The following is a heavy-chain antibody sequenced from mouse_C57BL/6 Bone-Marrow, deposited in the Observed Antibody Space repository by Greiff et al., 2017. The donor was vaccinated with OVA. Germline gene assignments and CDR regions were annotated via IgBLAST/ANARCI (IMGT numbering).Heavy chain of an antibody. D-gene: IGHD1-1*01. CDR2: ISNGGGST. CDR3: ARRIYYYGSSYLDY. J-gene: IGHJ2*01. CDR1: GFTFSDYY. Sequence: EVQLVESGGGLVQPGGSLKLSCAASGFTFSDYYMYWVRQTPEKRLEWVAYISNGGGSTYYPDTVKGRFTISRDNAKNTLYLQMSRLKSEDTAMYYCARRIYYYGSSYLDYWGQGTTLTVSS. V-gene: IGHV5-12*01.